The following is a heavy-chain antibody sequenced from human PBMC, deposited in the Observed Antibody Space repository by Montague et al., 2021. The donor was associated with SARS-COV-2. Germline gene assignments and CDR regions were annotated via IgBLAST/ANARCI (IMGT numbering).Heavy chain of an antibody. J-gene: IGHJ4*02. CDR3: ANVLDSYGFYFDY. CDR2: ISYDGSNK. CDR1: GFTFSSYA. V-gene: IGHV3-30*18. Sequence: SLRLSCAASGFTFSSYATHWVRQAPGKGLEWVAVISYDGSNKYYADSVKGRFTISRDNSKNTLYLQMNSLRAEDTAVYYCANVLDSYGFYFDYWGQGTLVTVSS. D-gene: IGHD5-18*01.